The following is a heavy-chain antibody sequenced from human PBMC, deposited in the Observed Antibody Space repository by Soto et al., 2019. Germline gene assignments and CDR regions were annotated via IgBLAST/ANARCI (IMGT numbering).Heavy chain of an antibody. CDR2: IKQDGSDK. V-gene: IGHV3-7*04. J-gene: IGHJ4*02. D-gene: IGHD4-17*01. CDR3: VRSSYGGCFDF. Sequence: EVQLVESGGGLVQPGGSLRLSCAASGFTFSSYWMTWVRQAPGKGLEWVANIKQDGSDKYYVDSVKGRFTISRDNAKESLQLQINGLRAEDTAGYYCVRSSYGGCFDFWGQGTLVTVSS. CDR1: GFTFSSYW.